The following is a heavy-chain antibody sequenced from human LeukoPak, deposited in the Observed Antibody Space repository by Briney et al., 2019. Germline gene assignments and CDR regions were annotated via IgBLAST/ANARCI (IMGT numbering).Heavy chain of an antibody. V-gene: IGHV3-48*03. CDR1: GFTFSSYE. CDR2: ISSSGSTI. CDR3: AREGDSVTMIVPHFDY. J-gene: IGHJ4*02. D-gene: IGHD3-22*01. Sequence: PGGSLRLSCAASGFTFSSYEMNWVRQAPGKGLEWVSYISSSGSTIYYADSVKGRFTISRDNAKNSLYLQMISLRAEDTAVYYCAREGDSVTMIVPHFDYWGQGTLVTVSS.